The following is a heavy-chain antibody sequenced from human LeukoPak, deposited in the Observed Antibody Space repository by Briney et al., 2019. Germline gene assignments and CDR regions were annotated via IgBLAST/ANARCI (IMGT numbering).Heavy chain of an antibody. CDR3: ARGIVVVPAAIALSRPGARFDY. V-gene: IGHV4-34*01. Sequence: SETLSLTCAVYGGSFSGYYWSWIRQPPGKGLEWIGEINHSGRTNYNPSLKSRVTISVDTSKNQFSLKLSSVSAADTAVYYCARGIVVVPAAIALSRPGARFDYWGQGTLVTVSP. CDR2: INHSGRT. CDR1: GGSFSGYY. D-gene: IGHD2-2*02. J-gene: IGHJ4*02.